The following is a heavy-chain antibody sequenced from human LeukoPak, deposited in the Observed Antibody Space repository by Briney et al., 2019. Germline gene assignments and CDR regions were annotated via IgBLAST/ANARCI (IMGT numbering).Heavy chain of an antibody. CDR1: GGSISSYY. V-gene: IGHV4-59*12. J-gene: IGHJ4*02. Sequence: SETLSLTCTVSGGSISSYYWSWIRQPPGKGLEWIGYIYYSGSTNYNPSLKSRVTMSVDTSKNQFSLNLSSVTAADTAVYYCVRVTQNCRDGSCYPPAFDYWGQGTLVTVSS. D-gene: IGHD2-15*01. CDR2: IYYSGST. CDR3: VRVTQNCRDGSCYPPAFDY.